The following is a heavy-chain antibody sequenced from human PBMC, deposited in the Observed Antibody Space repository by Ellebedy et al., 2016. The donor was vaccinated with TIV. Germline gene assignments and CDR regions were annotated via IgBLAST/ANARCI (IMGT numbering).Heavy chain of an antibody. J-gene: IGHJ6*02. D-gene: IGHD5-18*01. CDR3: ARDRVPDTSMDYYWHYGMNV. V-gene: IGHV3-9*01. CDR2: INWKGNSV. Sequence: GGSLRLSXELSGFIFDDYAMHWVRQAPGKGLGWVSGINWKGNSVGYADSVRGRFTVSRDNAKSSLFLQMNSLRPEDTALYYCARDRVPDTSMDYYWHYGMNVWGQGTTVTV. CDR1: GFIFDDYA.